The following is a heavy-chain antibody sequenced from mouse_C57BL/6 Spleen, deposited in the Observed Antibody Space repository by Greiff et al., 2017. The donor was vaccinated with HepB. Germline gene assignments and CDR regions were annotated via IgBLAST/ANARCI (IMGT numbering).Heavy chain of an antibody. CDR1: GFNIKDDY. J-gene: IGHJ3*01. V-gene: IGHV14-4*01. D-gene: IGHD1-1*01. Sequence: VQLQQSGAELVRPGASVKLSCTASGFNIKDDYMHWVKQRPEQGLEWIGWIDPENGDTEYASKFQGKATITADTSSNTAYLQLSSLTSEDTAVYYCTTSLYYYGSSFAYWGQGTLVTVSA. CDR2: IDPENGDT. CDR3: TTSLYYYGSSFAY.